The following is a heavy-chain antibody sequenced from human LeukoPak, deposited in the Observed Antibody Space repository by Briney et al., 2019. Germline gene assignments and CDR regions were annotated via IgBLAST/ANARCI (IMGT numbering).Heavy chain of an antibody. D-gene: IGHD3-10*01. CDR2: MNPNSGNT. J-gene: IGHJ4*02. Sequence: ASVKVSCEASGYTFTSYDINWVRQATGQGLEWMGWMNPNSGNTGYAQKFQGRVTMTRNTSISTAYMELSSLRSEDTAVYYCARASELLYYYGSGSYQEYWGQGTLVTVSS. V-gene: IGHV1-8*01. CDR1: GYTFTSYD. CDR3: ARASELLYYYGSGSYQEY.